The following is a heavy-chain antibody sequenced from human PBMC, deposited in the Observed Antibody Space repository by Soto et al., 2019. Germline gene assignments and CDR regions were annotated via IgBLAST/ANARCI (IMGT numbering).Heavy chain of an antibody. CDR1: GFTFSSYA. Sequence: GGSLRLSCAASGFTFSSYAMSWVRQAPGKGLEWASAISGSGGSTYYADSVKGRFTISRDNSKNTLYLQMNSLRAEDTAVYYYAKDLALCGGDCYPGDAFDIWGQGTMVTVSS. CDR2: ISGSGGST. J-gene: IGHJ3*02. D-gene: IGHD2-21*02. CDR3: AKDLALCGGDCYPGDAFDI. V-gene: IGHV3-23*01.